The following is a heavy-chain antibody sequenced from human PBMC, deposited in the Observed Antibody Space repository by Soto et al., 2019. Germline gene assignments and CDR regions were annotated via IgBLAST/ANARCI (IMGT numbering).Heavy chain of an antibody. D-gene: IGHD6-13*01. V-gene: IGHV1-69*13. CDR1: GGTFSSYA. Sequence: ASVKVSCKASGGTFSSYAISWVRQAPGQGLEWMGGIIPIFGTANYAQKFQGRVTITADESTSTAYMELSSLRSEDKAVYYCAGGIINERSGIAAAGTGYYYYGMDVWGQGTTVTVSS. CDR3: AGGIINERSGIAAAGTGYYYYGMDV. J-gene: IGHJ6*02. CDR2: IIPIFGTA.